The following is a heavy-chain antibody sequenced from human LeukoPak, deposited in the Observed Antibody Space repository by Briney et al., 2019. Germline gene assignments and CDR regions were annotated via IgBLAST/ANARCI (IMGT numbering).Heavy chain of an antibody. CDR3: ARLDGSGSSYYFDY. CDR1: GGSISSYY. V-gene: IGHV4-59*08. Sequence: SETLSLTCTVSGGSISSYYWSWIRQPPGKGLEWIGYTYYSGSTNYNPSLKSRVTISVDTSKNQFSLKLSSVTAADTAVYYCARLDGSGSSYYFDYWGQGTLVTVSS. CDR2: TYYSGST. J-gene: IGHJ4*02. D-gene: IGHD3-10*01.